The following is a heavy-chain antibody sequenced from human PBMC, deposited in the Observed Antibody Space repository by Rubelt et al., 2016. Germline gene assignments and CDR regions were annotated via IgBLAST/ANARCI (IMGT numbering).Heavy chain of an antibody. V-gene: IGHV3-48*02. D-gene: IGHD2-2*01. CDR1: GFTFSSYS. CDR3: ATQGYCSSTSCYGAY. J-gene: IGHJ4*02. CDR2: ISSSSSTI. Sequence: EVQLVESGGGLVKPGGSLRLSCAASGFTFSSYSMNWVRQAPGKGLEWVSYISSSSSTIYYADSVKGRFTSSRDNAKNSLYLQMNSLRDEETAVYYWATQGYCSSTSCYGAYWGQGTLVTVSS.